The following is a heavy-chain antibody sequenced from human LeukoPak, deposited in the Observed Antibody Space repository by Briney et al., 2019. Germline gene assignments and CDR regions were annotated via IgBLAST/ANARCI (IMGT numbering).Heavy chain of an antibody. CDR1: GGSISSFY. J-gene: IGHJ2*01. CDR3: ARFICSGGSCYDLRYFDL. V-gene: IGHV4-59*01. D-gene: IGHD2-15*01. CDR2: IYYGGST. Sequence: SETLSLTCTVSGGSISSFYWSWIRQPPGKGLEWIGYIYYGGSTNYNPSLKSRVTISVDTSKNQFSLKLSSVTAADTAVYYCARFICSGGSCYDLRYFDLWGRGTLVTVSS.